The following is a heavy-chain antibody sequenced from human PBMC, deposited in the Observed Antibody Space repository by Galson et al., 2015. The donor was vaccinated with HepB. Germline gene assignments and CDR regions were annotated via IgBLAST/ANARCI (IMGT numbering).Heavy chain of an antibody. CDR1: GFTVDHYV. J-gene: IGHJ1*01. V-gene: IGHV3-9*01. CDR3: AKESGGGWLGNFHH. CDR2: ISWNSLRT. D-gene: IGHD6-19*01. Sequence: SLRLSCAASGFTVDHYVMHWVRHAPGKGLEWVSGISWNSLRTAYADSVKGRFTISKDDANNSLYLQLSSLRPEDTAFYYCAKESGGGWLGNFHHRGQGTLVTVSS.